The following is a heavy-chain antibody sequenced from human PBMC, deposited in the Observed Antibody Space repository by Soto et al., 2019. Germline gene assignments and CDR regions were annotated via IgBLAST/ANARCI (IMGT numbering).Heavy chain of an antibody. Sequence: EVQLVESGGGLVKPGGSLRLSCAGSGFSFSSYSMNWVRLAPGKGLEWVSSISSRSGYIYYADSIRGRFTISRDNAKNSLYLQMSSLRAEDQAGYYFAKGNGDFLRSDCFYIWGQGTMVTVSS. V-gene: IGHV3-21*06. D-gene: IGHD4-17*01. J-gene: IGHJ3*02. CDR1: GFSFSSYS. CDR3: AKGNGDFLRSDCFYI. CDR2: ISSRSGYI.